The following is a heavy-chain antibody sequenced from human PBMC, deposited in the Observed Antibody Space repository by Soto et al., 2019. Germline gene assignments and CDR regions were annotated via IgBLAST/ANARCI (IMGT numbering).Heavy chain of an antibody. CDR2: IYYSGST. D-gene: IGHD6-13*01. J-gene: IGHJ5*02. Sequence: SETLSLTCTVSGGSISSSSYYWGWIRQPPGKGLEWIGSIYYSGSTYYNPSLKSRVTISVDTSKNQFSLKLSSVTAADTAVYYCARLEAAAGPNWFDPWGQGTLVTVSS. CDR3: ARLEAAAGPNWFDP. V-gene: IGHV4-39*01. CDR1: GGSISSSSYY.